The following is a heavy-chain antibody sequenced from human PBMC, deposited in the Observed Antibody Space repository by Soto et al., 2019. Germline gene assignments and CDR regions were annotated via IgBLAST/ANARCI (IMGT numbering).Heavy chain of an antibody. J-gene: IGHJ4*02. CDR3: ARQGNGAEGFDF. CDR2: INHSGST. D-gene: IGHD4-17*01. CDR1: GGSFSGYY. Sequence: ASETLSLTCAVYGGSFSGYYWSWIRQPPGKGLEWIGEINHSGSTNYNPSLKSRVTISADKSINTAYLQWSSLKASDTAMYYCARQGNGAEGFDFWGQGALVTVSS. V-gene: IGHV4-34*01.